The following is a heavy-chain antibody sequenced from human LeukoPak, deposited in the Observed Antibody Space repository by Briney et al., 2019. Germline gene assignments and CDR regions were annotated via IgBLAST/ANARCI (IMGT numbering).Heavy chain of an antibody. CDR1: GGSISSGGYY. D-gene: IGHD2-15*01. CDR2: IYYSGST. V-gene: IGHV4-31*03. Sequence: SETLSLTCTVSGGSISSGGYYWNWIRQHPGKGLEWIGYIYYSGSTYYNPSLKSRVAISLDTSKNRFSLKLTSVTAADTVVYYCARAIVGDSDFDTQLDIWGQGTLVTV. J-gene: IGHJ3*02. CDR3: ARAIVGDSDFDTQLDI.